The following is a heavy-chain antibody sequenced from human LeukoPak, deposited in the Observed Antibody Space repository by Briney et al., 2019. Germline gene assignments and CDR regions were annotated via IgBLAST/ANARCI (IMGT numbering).Heavy chain of an antibody. CDR1: GFTFSSYA. Sequence: QTGGSLRLSCAASGFTFSSYAMSWVRQAPGKGLGWVSAISGSGGSTYHADSVKGRSTISRDNSKNTLYLQMNSLRAEDTAVYYCARVSRGSGSYYSLRNWFDPWGQGTLVTVSS. CDR2: ISGSGGST. D-gene: IGHD3-10*01. J-gene: IGHJ5*02. CDR3: ARVSRGSGSYYSLRNWFDP. V-gene: IGHV3-23*01.